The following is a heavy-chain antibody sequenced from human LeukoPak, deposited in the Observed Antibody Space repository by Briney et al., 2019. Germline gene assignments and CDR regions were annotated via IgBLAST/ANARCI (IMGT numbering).Heavy chain of an antibody. J-gene: IGHJ3*02. CDR2: LSKSGNT. V-gene: IGHV4-59*01. CDR1: GGSISSYY. D-gene: IGHD4-17*01. CDR3: ARRGVTTNAVDI. Sequence: PSETLSLTCTVSGGSISSYYWSWIRLPPGKGLEWIGYLSKSGNTNYSPSLKSRVTIFGDTSKNQFFLKLSSVTAADTAVYYCARRGVTTNAVDIWGQGTMVTVSS.